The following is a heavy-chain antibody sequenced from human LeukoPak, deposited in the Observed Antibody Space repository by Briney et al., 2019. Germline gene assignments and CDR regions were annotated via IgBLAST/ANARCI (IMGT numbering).Heavy chain of an antibody. CDR2: IYHSGSA. D-gene: IGHD2-2*01. J-gene: IGHJ5*02. CDR3: ARDPRWLTPDCTSTSCYENYFDP. V-gene: IGHV4-38-2*02. CDR1: GYSISSGYQ. Sequence: SETLSLTCGVSGYSISSGYQWAWIRQSPGKGLEWIGSIYHSGSAHYNPSLKSRVTISVETSKNQYSLNMYSVTAADTAVYYCARDPRWLTPDCTSTSCYENYFDPWGQGTLVTVSS.